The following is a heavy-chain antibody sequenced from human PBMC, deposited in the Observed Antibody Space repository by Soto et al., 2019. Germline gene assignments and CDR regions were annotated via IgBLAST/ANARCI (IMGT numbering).Heavy chain of an antibody. V-gene: IGHV1-18*01. CDR2: ISAYNGNT. Sequence: ASVKVSCKASGYTFTSYGISWVRQAPGQGLEWMGWISAYNGNTNYAQKLQGRVTMTTDTSTSTAYMELRSLRSDDTAVYYCARIGFPSSVAGKGWFEPWGQGTRVTVSS. D-gene: IGHD6-19*01. CDR3: ARIGFPSSVAGKGWFEP. J-gene: IGHJ5*02. CDR1: GYTFTSYG.